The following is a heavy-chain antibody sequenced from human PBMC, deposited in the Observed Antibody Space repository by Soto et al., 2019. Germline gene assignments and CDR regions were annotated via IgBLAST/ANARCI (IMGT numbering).Heavy chain of an antibody. Sequence: SETLSLTCTVSGGSISGYYWSWIRQPPGKGPEWIGCIYYSGSTNYNPSLMSRVTISVDTSKKHFSLKLSSVTAADTAVYYCARGPRIVFMIVVHGRYFDYSGQGTLVTVSS. J-gene: IGHJ4*02. CDR3: ARGPRIVFMIVVHGRYFDY. CDR2: IYYSGST. D-gene: IGHD3-22*01. V-gene: IGHV4-59*01. CDR1: GGSISGYY.